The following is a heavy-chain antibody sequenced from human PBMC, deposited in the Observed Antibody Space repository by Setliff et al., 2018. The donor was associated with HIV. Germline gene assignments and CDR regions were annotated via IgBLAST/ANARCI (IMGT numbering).Heavy chain of an antibody. CDR3: ARDRGPPSAFDI. CDR2: VYYGGST. J-gene: IGHJ3*02. Sequence: PSETLSLTCTVSGVSIRSFNYYWSWIRQPPGKGLEWVGAVYYGGSTSYNPSLKSRVAISVDTSKNQFSLKLSSVTAADTAVYFCARDRGPPSAFDIWGQGTMVTVSS. V-gene: IGHV4-39*07. D-gene: IGHD3-10*01. CDR1: GVSIRSFNYY.